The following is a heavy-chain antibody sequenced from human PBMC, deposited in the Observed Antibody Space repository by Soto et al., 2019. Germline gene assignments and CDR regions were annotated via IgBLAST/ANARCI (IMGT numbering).Heavy chain of an antibody. CDR1: GGSISSYY. J-gene: IGHJ5*02. D-gene: IGHD3-22*01. Sequence: PSETLSLTCTVSGGSISSYYWSWIRQPPGKGLEQIGYIYYSGSTSYNPSLKSRVTISVDTSKNQFSLKLSSVTAADTAVYYCARQAYYYDSSGYWFDPWGQGTLVTVSS. CDR3: ARQAYYYDSSGYWFDP. CDR2: IYYSGST. V-gene: IGHV4-59*08.